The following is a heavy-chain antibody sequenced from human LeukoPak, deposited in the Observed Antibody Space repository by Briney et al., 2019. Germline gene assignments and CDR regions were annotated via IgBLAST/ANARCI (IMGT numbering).Heavy chain of an antibody. CDR3: ARWVAVAAGFDY. CDR1: GFTFSSYS. J-gene: IGHJ4*02. CDR2: ISSSSSSYI. V-gene: IGHV3-21*01. D-gene: IGHD6-19*01. Sequence: GGSLRLSCAASGFTFSSYSMNWVRQAPGKGLEWVSSISSSSSSYIYYADSVKGRFTISRDNAKNSLYLQMNSLRAEDTAVYYCARWVAVAAGFDYWGQGTLVTVSS.